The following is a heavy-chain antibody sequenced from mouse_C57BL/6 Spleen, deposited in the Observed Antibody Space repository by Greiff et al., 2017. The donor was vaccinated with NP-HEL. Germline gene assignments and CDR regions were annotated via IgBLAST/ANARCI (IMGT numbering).Heavy chain of an antibody. CDR2: IYPGDGDT. J-gene: IGHJ3*01. CDR3: AGGGITTVVAADY. D-gene: IGHD1-1*01. Sequence: VQLQQSGPELVKPGASVKISCKASGYAFSSSWMNWVKQRPGKGLEWIGRIYPGDGDTNDNGKFKGKATLTADKSSSTAYMQLSSLKSEDSAVYFCAGGGITTVVAADYWGQGTLVTGAA. V-gene: IGHV1-82*01. CDR1: GYAFSSSW.